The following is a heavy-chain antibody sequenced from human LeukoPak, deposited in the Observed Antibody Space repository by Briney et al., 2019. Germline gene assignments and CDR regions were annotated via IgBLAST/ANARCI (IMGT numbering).Heavy chain of an antibody. CDR2: ISYDGSNK. CDR1: GFTFSSYA. CDR3: AKDRTSGSHTGDY. Sequence: PGGSLRLSCAASGFTFSSYAMHWVRQAPGKGLEWVAVISYDGSNKYYADSVKGRFAISRDNSKNTLYLQMNSLRAEDTAVYYCAKDRTSGSHTGDYWGQGTLVTVSS. D-gene: IGHD1-26*01. J-gene: IGHJ4*02. V-gene: IGHV3-30*09.